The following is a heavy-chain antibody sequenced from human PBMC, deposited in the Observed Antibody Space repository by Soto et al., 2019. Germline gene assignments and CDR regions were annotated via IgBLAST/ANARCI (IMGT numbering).Heavy chain of an antibody. CDR3: ARRTRPDPQDDDWFDP. V-gene: IGHV4-39*01. Sequence: SETLSLTCTVSGDSISSSTFYWGWLRQPPGKGPEWIGSVYYTSTTFYNPSLESRLTISVDPSKNQFSLKLTSVTAADAAVYYCARRTRPDPQDDDWFDPWGQGILVTVSS. J-gene: IGHJ5*02. D-gene: IGHD3-3*01. CDR1: GDSISSSTFY. CDR2: VYYTSTT.